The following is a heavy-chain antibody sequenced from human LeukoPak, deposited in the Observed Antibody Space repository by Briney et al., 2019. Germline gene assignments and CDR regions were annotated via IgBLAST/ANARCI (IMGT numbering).Heavy chain of an antibody. CDR3: ARGPSGWGSLDS. J-gene: IGHJ4*02. Sequence: GGSLRLSCAASGFTFSSYWMHWVRQAPGKGLVWVSRINSDGSSTNYADSVKGRFTISRDNAKNTLYLQVKRLRAEDTAVYYCARGPSGWGSLDSWGQGTLVTVSS. CDR2: INSDGSST. CDR1: GFTFSSYW. D-gene: IGHD7-27*01. V-gene: IGHV3-74*01.